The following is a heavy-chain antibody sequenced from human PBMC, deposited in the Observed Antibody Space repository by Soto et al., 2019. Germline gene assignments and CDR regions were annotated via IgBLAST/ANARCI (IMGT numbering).Heavy chain of an antibody. V-gene: IGHV3-23*01. CDR1: GFTFSSYA. CDR3: AKDLTGYCSGGSCYATFSFDY. J-gene: IGHJ4*02. Sequence: GGSLRLSCAASGFTFSSYAMSWVRQAPGKGLEWVSAISGSGGSTYYADSVKGRFTISRDNSKNTLYLQMNSLRAEDTAVYYCAKDLTGYCSGGSCYATFSFDYWGQGTLVTVSS. D-gene: IGHD2-15*01. CDR2: ISGSGGST.